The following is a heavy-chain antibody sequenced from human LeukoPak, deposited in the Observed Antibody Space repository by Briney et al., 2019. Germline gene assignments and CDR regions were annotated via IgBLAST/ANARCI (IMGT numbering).Heavy chain of an antibody. V-gene: IGHV4-39*07. CDR1: GGSISSSSYY. D-gene: IGHD4-23*01. J-gene: IGHJ5*02. CDR3: ARNGGKKDWFDP. Sequence: PSETLSLTCTVSGGSISSSSYYWGWIRQPPGKGLEWIGSIYYSGSTYYNPSLKSRVTISVDTSKNQFSLKLSSVTAADTAVYYCARNGGKKDWFDPWGQGTLVTVSS. CDR2: IYYSGST.